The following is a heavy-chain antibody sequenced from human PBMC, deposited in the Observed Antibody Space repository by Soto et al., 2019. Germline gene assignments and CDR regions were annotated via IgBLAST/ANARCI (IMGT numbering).Heavy chain of an antibody. CDR3: ARQGDYGDYAAFYYGMDV. J-gene: IGHJ6*02. CDR2: IYPGDSDT. V-gene: IGHV5-51*01. D-gene: IGHD4-17*01. CDR1: GYSFTSYW. Sequence: GESLKISCKGSGYSFTSYWIGWVRQMPGKGLEWMGIIYPGDSDTRYSPSIQGQVTISADKSISTAYLQWSSLKASDSAMYYCARQGDYGDYAAFYYGMDVWGQGTTVTVSS.